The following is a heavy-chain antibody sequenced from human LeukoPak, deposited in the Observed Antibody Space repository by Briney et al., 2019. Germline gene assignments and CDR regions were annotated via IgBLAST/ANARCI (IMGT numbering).Heavy chain of an antibody. CDR1: GFTFSDYY. CDR3: ARYSSVPHGMDV. J-gene: IGHJ6*02. CDR2: ISSSSSYT. D-gene: IGHD2-21*01. V-gene: IGHV3-11*03. Sequence: PGGSLRLSCAASGFTFSDYYMSWIRQAPGKGLEWVSYISSSSSYTNCADSVKGRFTISRDNAKNSLYLQMNSLRADDTAVYYCARYSSVPHGMDVWGQGTTVTVSS.